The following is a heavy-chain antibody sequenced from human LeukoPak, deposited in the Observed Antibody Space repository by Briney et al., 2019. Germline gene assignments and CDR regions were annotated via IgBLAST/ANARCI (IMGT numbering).Heavy chain of an antibody. CDR2: IGTAGDT. CDR3: AGAGSETQWRAFDF. CDR1: GFTFSRYD. Sequence: GGPLRLSCAASGFTFSRYDMHWVRQSTGEGLEWVSGIGTAGDTYYAGSVKGRFTISRENAKNSLYLQMNSLTAGDTAVYYCAGAGSETQWRAFDFWGQGALVTVFS. V-gene: IGHV3-13*01. J-gene: IGHJ4*02. D-gene: IGHD6-19*01.